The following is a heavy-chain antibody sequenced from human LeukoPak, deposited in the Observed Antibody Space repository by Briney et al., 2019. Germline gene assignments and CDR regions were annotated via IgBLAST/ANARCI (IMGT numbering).Heavy chain of an antibody. Sequence: PGGSLRLSCAASGFTFSSYAMHWVRQAPGKGLEWVAVISYDGSNKYYADSVKGRFTISRDNAKNSLYLQMNSLRAEDTAVYYCARVELRYFDWSEFDYWGQGTLVTVSS. CDR3: ARVELRYFDWSEFDY. CDR1: GFTFSSYA. CDR2: ISYDGSNK. D-gene: IGHD3-9*01. V-gene: IGHV3-30*04. J-gene: IGHJ4*02.